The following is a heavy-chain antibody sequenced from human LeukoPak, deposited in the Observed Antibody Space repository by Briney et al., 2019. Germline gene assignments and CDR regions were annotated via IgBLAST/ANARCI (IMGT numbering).Heavy chain of an antibody. CDR3: ARDTPYYYYGMDV. CDR1: GYTFTTYY. Sequence: ASVKVSCKAAGYTFTTYYMQWVRQAPGQGLEWMGIITPSGGSTSYAQKFQGRVTMTRDTSTSTVYMELSSLRSEDTAVYYCARDTPYYYYGMDVWGQGTTVTVSS. V-gene: IGHV1-46*01. CDR2: ITPSGGST. J-gene: IGHJ6*02.